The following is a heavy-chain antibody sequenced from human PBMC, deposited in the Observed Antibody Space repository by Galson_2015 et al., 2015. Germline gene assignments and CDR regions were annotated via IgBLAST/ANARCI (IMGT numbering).Heavy chain of an antibody. D-gene: IGHD1-26*01. J-gene: IGHJ2*01. CDR2: INHSGAT. Sequence: ETLSLTCAVYGGSISGYYWSWVRQPPGKGLEWIGEINHSGATNYNPSLKSRVTMSVDPSNNQFSLKLSSVTAADTAVYYCARGNSGSYSGWYFDLWGRGTLVTVSS. CDR3: ARGNSGSYSGWYFDL. CDR1: GGSISGYY. V-gene: IGHV4-34*01.